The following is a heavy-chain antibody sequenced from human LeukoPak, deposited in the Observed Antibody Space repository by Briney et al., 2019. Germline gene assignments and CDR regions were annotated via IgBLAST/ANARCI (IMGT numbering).Heavy chain of an antibody. CDR2: IYYSGST. D-gene: IGHD3-10*01. CDR3: ARGGSTMVRGVINYYYYYMDV. CDR1: GGSISSYY. J-gene: IGHJ6*03. V-gene: IGHV4-59*01. Sequence: SETLSLTCTVSGGSISSYYWSWIRQPPGKGLEWIGYIYYSGSTNYNPSLKIRVTISVETSKNQFSLKLRSVAVVTTAVYYCARGGSTMVRGVINYYYYYMDVWGKGTTVTVSS.